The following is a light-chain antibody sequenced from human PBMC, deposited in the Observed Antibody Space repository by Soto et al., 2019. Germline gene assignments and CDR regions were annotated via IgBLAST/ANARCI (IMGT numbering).Light chain of an antibody. J-gene: IGKJ1*01. CDR1: QSVSSD. Sequence: EIVMTQSPGTLSVSPGERATLSCRASQSVSSDVAWYQQKPGQAPRLLIYGASTRATDIPARFIGSGSGTDFTITISRLQSEDIALYYCRQYKNWPPGWTFGQGTKVEIK. CDR3: RQYKNWPPGWT. V-gene: IGKV3-15*01. CDR2: GAS.